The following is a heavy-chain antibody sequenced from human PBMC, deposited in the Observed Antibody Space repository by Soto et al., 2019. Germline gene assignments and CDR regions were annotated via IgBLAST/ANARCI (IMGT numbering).Heavy chain of an antibody. CDR2: IYYSGST. Sequence: SETLSLTCTVSGGSISSSSYYWGWIREPPGKGLEWIGSIYYSGSTYYNPSLKSRVTISVDTSKNQFSLELSSVTAADTAVFYCARFVYGDYISDNWFDPWGQGTLVTVSS. CDR3: ARFVYGDYISDNWFDP. CDR1: GGSISSSSYY. V-gene: IGHV4-39*01. D-gene: IGHD4-17*01. J-gene: IGHJ5*02.